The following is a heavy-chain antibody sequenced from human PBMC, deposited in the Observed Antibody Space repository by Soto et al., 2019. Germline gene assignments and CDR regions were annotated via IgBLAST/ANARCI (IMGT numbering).Heavy chain of an antibody. Sequence: QVQLVESGGGLVKPGGSLRLSCAVSGFTFSDYYMTWIRQAPGKGLEWVSYISSSTSHTNYADSVKGRFTNSRDNAKNSLFPQMASLRAEDTAVYYCARGRGAAADYFDFWGQGTLVTVSS. CDR3: ARGRGAAADYFDF. CDR1: GFTFSDYY. CDR2: ISSSTSHT. D-gene: IGHD6-13*01. V-gene: IGHV3-11*05. J-gene: IGHJ4*02.